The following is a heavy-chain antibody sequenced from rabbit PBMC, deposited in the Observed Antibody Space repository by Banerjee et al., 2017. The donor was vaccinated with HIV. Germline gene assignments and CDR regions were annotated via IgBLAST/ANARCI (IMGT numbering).Heavy chain of an antibody. V-gene: IGHV1S45*01. CDR1: GFDFSNNYV. CDR3: ARDAVSSTSSHFNL. D-gene: IGHD1-1*01. CDR2: IYTGSSGST. Sequence: QEQLVESGGGLVQPEGSLTLTCKASGFDFSNNYVMCWVRQAPGKGLEWIGCIYTGSSGSTHYASWAKGRFTISKTSSTTVTLQMTSLTAADTATYFCARDAVSSTSSHFNLWGPGTLVTVS. J-gene: IGHJ4*01.